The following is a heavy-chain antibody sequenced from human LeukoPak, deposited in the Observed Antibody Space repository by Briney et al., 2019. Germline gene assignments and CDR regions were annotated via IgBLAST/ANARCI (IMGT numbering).Heavy chain of an antibody. CDR3: ARIPNEIASGTSWFDP. Sequence: SETLSLTCTVSGGSISSGDYCWSWIRQPPGKGLEWIGYIYYSGSTYYNPSLKSRVTISVDTSKNQFSLKLSSVTAADTAVYYCARIPNEIASGTSWFDPWGQGTLVTVSS. V-gene: IGHV4-30-4*01. CDR1: GGSISSGDYC. J-gene: IGHJ5*02. D-gene: IGHD1-1*01. CDR2: IYYSGST.